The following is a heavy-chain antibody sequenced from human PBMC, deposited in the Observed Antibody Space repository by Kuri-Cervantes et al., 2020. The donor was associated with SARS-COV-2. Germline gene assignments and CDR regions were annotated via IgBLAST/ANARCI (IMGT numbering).Heavy chain of an antibody. Sequence: SVKVSCKASGYTFTGYYMHWVRQAPGQGLEWMGGIIPIFGIANYAQKFQGRVTITADKSTSTAYMELSSLRSEDTAVYYCARGAIAVAGRNYYYGMDVWGQGTTVTVSS. CDR1: GYTFTGYY. CDR2: IIPIFGIA. J-gene: IGHJ6*02. CDR3: ARGAIAVAGRNYYYGMDV. V-gene: IGHV1-69*10. D-gene: IGHD6-19*01.